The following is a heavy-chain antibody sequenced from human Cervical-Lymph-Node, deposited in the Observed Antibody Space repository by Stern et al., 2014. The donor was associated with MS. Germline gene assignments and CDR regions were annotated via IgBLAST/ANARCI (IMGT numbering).Heavy chain of an antibody. CDR3: ARGGPPYSSNWYYFDY. CDR2: IYYSGST. V-gene: IGHV4-31*03. CDR1: GGSISSGGHY. J-gene: IGHJ4*02. Sequence: VQLVESGPGLARPSQTLSLTCTVSGGSISSGGHYWSWIRQHPGKGLEWIGYIYYSGSTYYNPSLKSRLTISVDTSKNQFSLYLSSVTAADTAVYYCARGGPPYSSNWYYFDYWGQVTLVTVSS. D-gene: IGHD6-13*01.